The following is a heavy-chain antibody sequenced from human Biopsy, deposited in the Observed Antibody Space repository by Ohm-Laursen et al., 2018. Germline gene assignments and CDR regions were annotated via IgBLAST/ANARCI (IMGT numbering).Heavy chain of an antibody. Sequence: RISCKVPGGTFSKYGVNWVRQAPGQGLEWLGGNIPILGTGNYAPMFHGRVTVVADTSTSTATMELRSLRPDDTAVYYCATKLTGYFHHWGQGTLVIVSS. J-gene: IGHJ1*01. CDR2: NIPILGTG. V-gene: IGHV1-69*06. CDR1: GGTFSKYG. D-gene: IGHD3-9*01. CDR3: ATKLTGYFHH.